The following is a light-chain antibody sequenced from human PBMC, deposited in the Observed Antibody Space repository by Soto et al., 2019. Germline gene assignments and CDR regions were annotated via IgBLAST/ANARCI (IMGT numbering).Light chain of an antibody. Sequence: QTVVTQEPSVTVSPGGTVTLTCASSTGAVTSGCSPNWFQQKPGQAPRALTYSTTNKHSWTPARFSGSLLGGKAALTLSGVQSEDEAVYYCLLYCGGHLGVFGGGTKLTVL. CDR2: STT. V-gene: IGLV7-43*01. CDR3: LLYCGGHLGV. CDR1: TGAVTSGCS. J-gene: IGLJ3*02.